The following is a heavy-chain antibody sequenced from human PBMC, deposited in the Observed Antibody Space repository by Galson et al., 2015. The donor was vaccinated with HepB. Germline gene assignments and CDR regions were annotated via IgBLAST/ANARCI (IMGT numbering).Heavy chain of an antibody. V-gene: IGHV1-69*13. J-gene: IGHJ6*03. Sequence: SVKVSCKASGGTFSSYAISWVRQAPGQGLEWMGGIIPIFGTANYAQKFQGRVTITADESTSTAYMELSSLRSEDTAVYYCARGTIFGVVIIPPYYYYMGVWGKGTTVTVSS. CDR1: GGTFSSYA. CDR3: ARGTIFGVVIIPPYYYYMGV. CDR2: IIPIFGTA. D-gene: IGHD3-3*01.